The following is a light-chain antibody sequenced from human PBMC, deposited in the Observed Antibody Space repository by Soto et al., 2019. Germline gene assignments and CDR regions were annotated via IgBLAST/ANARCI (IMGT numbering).Light chain of an antibody. CDR2: GNN. Sequence: QSVLTQPPSVSGAPGQRVTISCTGSRSNIGAGNDVHWYQLLPGTAPKLLIFGNNNRPSGVPDRFSGSKSGTSASLAITGLQAEDEADYYCQSYDSSLSGSVFGGGTQLTVL. CDR1: RSNIGAGND. CDR3: QSYDSSLSGSV. V-gene: IGLV1-40*01. J-gene: IGLJ2*01.